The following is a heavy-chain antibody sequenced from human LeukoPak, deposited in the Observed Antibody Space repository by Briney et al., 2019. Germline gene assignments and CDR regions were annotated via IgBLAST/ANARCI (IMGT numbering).Heavy chain of an antibody. V-gene: IGHV3-23*01. J-gene: IGHJ4*02. CDR3: AKDQGDRVGSSVS. CDR1: EITFSSYV. Sequence: GGSLRLSCATSEITFSSYVMSWVRQAPGKGLEWVSTISGGGLTTHYADSVKGRFTISRDNSENTLYLQMTSLRAEDTAVYYCAKDQGDRVGSSVSWCQGTLVTVSS. D-gene: IGHD2-2*01. CDR2: ISGGGLTT.